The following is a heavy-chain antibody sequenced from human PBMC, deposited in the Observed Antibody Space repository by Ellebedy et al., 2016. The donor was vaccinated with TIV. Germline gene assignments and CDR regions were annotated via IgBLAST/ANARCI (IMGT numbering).Heavy chain of an antibody. CDR3: ARVHGDYRIDY. CDR2: ISHDGSNK. J-gene: IGHJ4*02. V-gene: IGHV3-30-3*01. D-gene: IGHD4-17*01. CDR1: GFTFSTYD. Sequence: GESLKISCAASGFTFSTYDMHWVRQAPGKGLEWVAVISHDGSNKYYADSVKGRFTVSRDNSKNSLYLHMSSLRVEDTAVYYCARVHGDYRIDYWGPGTLVTVSS.